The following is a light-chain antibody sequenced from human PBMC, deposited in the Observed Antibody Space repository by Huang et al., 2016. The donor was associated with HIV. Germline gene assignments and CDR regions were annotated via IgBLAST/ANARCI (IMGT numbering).Light chain of an antibody. V-gene: IGKV1-39*01. CDR2: ATS. J-gene: IGKJ2*01. CDR1: QSITTY. Sequence: DIQMTQSPPSLSASLGDRVTITCRASQSITTYLNWYRHKPGEAPERLIPATSTLQNGVPSRFSGGGSGTDFTLTNTNLQPEDVASYYCQQSYNLPYTFGRGTKVDIK. CDR3: QQSYNLPYT.